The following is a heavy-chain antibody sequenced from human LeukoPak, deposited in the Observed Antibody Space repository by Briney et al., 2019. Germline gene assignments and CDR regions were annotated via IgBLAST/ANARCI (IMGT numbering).Heavy chain of an antibody. J-gene: IGHJ4*02. V-gene: IGHV1-18*01. CDR2: ISAYNGNT. CDR1: GYTFTSYG. D-gene: IGHD3-10*01. CDR3: ARRPADYYGSGSYPDY. Sequence: GASVKVSCKASGYTFTSYGISWVRQAPGQGLEWMGWISAYNGNTNYAQKLQGRVTMTTDTSTSTAYMELRSLRSDDTAVYYCARRPADYYGSGSYPDYWGQGTLVTVSP.